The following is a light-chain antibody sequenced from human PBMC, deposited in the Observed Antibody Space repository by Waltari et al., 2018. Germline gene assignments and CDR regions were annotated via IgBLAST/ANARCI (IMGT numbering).Light chain of an antibody. J-gene: IGKJ4*01. CDR1: QNIKTW. CDR3: QQYDTYPLT. CDR2: KAS. V-gene: IGKV1-5*03. Sequence: DIQMSQSPSTLSASIGDRVTITCRPSQNIKTWVAWYQQKPGKAPKFLVYKASSLNNGVPSRFTGSGSGTECTLTITSLQPDDFATYFCQQYDTYPLTFGGGTKVEIK.